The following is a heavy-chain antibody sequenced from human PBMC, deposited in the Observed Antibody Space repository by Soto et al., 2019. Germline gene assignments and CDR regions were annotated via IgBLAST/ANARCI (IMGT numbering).Heavy chain of an antibody. V-gene: IGHV3-21*01. Sequence: GGSLRLSCAASGFTFSSYSMNWVRQAPGKGLEWVSSISSSSSYIYYADSVKGRFTISRDNAKNSLYLQMNSLRAEDTAVYYCARDPDIVVMVAADAEYLQHWGQGTLVTVSS. D-gene: IGHD2-15*01. CDR1: GFTFSSYS. CDR3: ARDPDIVVMVAADAEYLQH. CDR2: ISSSSSYI. J-gene: IGHJ1*01.